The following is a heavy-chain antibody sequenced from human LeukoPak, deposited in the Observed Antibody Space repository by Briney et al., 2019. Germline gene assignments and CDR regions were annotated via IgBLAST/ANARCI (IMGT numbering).Heavy chain of an antibody. CDR1: VVSLTGYS. CDR3: ARDLRGIAARLYHL. Sequence: PGTLSLSCAVSVVSLTGYSTGWVRHPPGKRLWWIGEINHRGSTNYNPSLKTPVTIPVDTSKNKFNLQLSPVPAADTAVYYCARDLRGIAARLYHLWGQGTLATVSS. D-gene: IGHD6-6*01. CDR2: INHRGST. V-gene: IGHV4-34*01. J-gene: IGHJ4*02.